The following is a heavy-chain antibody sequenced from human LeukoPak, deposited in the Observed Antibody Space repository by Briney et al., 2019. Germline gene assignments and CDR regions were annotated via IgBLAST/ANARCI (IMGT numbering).Heavy chain of an antibody. CDR2: IDFSGST. J-gene: IGHJ4*02. CDR3: ARGQRRLQDY. CDR1: GGSISSYY. V-gene: IGHV4-59*01. Sequence: SSETLSLTCTVSGGSISSYYWSWIRQPPGKGLEWIGYIDFSGSTNYNPSLKSRATISVDTSNNQFSLKLSSVTAADTAVYYCARGQRRLQDYWGQGTLVTVSS.